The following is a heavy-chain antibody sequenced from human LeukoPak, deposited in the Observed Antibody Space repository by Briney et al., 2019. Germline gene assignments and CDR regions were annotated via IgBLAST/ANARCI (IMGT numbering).Heavy chain of an antibody. J-gene: IGHJ6*02. D-gene: IGHD5-12*01. Sequence: GGSLRLSCAASGFTFDDYAMDWVRQAPGKGLEWVSGISWNSGNIGYADSMKGRFTISGDNAKNSLYLQMNSLRAEDTALYYCAKDGGGYSYYGMDVWGQGTTVTVSS. CDR3: AKDGGGYSYYGMDV. CDR2: ISWNSGNI. V-gene: IGHV3-9*01. CDR1: GFTFDDYA.